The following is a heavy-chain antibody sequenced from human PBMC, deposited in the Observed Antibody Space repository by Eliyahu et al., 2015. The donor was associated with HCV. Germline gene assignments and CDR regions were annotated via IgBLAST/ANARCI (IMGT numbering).Heavy chain of an antibody. Sequence: QVQLQQWGAGLLKPSETLSLTCAVYGGSFSGYYWSWIRQPPGKGLEWIGEINHSGSTNYNPSLKSRVTISVDTSKNQFSLKLSSVTAADTAVYYCARGRAGTGDYYYYYYGMDVWGKGTTVTVSS. V-gene: IGHV4-34*01. J-gene: IGHJ6*04. D-gene: IGHD2-21*02. CDR3: ARGRAGTGDYYYYYYGMDV. CDR1: GGSFSGYY. CDR2: INHSGST.